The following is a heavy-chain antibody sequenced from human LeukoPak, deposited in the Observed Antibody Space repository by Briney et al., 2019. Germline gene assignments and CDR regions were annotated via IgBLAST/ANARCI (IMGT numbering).Heavy chain of an antibody. CDR1: GFTFSSYA. V-gene: IGHV3-23*01. D-gene: IGHD4-23*01. Sequence: GGSLRLSCAASGFTFSSYAMSWVRQAPGRGLEWVSAIGGSGGSTYYADSVKGRFTVSRDSSKNTLYLQMNSLRAEDTAVYYCAKVSYGANFETNFFDYWGQGTLVTVSS. CDR3: AKVSYGANFETNFFDY. CDR2: IGGSGGST. J-gene: IGHJ4*02.